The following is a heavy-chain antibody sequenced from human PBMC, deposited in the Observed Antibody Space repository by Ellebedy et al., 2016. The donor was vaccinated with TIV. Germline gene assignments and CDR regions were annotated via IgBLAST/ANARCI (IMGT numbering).Heavy chain of an antibody. V-gene: IGHV4-59*01. CDR3: ARHAGVGATARLADY. J-gene: IGHJ4*02. CDR2: IYYSGST. CDR1: GGSISSYY. Sequence: GSLRLSXTVSGGSISSYYWSWIRQPPGKGLERIGYIYYSGSTNYNPSLKSRVTISVDTSKNQFSLKLSSVTAADTAVYYCARHAGVGATARLADYWGQGTLVTVSS. D-gene: IGHD1-26*01.